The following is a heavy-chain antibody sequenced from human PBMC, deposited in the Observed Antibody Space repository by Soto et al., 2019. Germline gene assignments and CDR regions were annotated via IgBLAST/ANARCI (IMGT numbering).Heavy chain of an antibody. CDR3: ASHGVGATFFDY. CDR2: INPIFGTA. Sequence: QVQLVQSGAEVKKPGSSVKVSCKASGGTFSSYAISWVRQAPGQGLEWMGGINPIFGTANYAQKFQGRVTITADEATSTAYMELSSVRSEDTAVYYCASHGVGATFFDYWGQGTLVTVSS. V-gene: IGHV1-69*01. CDR1: GGTFSSYA. J-gene: IGHJ4*02. D-gene: IGHD1-26*01.